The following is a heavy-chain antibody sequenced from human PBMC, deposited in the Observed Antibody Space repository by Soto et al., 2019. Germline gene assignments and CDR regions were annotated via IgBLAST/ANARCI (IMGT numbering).Heavy chain of an antibody. CDR3: ARGVVYYYGSGSYPSSMDV. Sequence: QVQLVQSGAEVKKPGASVKVSCKASGYTFTSYAMHWVRQAPGQRLEWMGWINAGNGNTKYSQKFQGRVTITRDTSGSTAYMELSSLRSEDTAVYYCARGVVYYYGSGSYPSSMDVWGQGTTVTVSS. CDR2: INAGNGNT. CDR1: GYTFTSYA. J-gene: IGHJ6*02. D-gene: IGHD3-10*01. V-gene: IGHV1-3*01.